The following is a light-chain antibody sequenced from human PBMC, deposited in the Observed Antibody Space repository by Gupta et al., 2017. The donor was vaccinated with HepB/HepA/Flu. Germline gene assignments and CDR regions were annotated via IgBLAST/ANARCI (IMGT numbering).Light chain of an antibody. CDR1: SSDVGGYDF. CDR2: EVI. J-gene: IGLJ2*01. CDR3: SSYAGNYNLV. V-gene: IGLV2-8*01. Sequence: QSALIQPPSASGSPGQSVTISCSGTSSDVGGYDFVSWYQQHPGKAPKLIIYEVIQRPSGVPDRFAGSKSGNTASLTVSGLQAEDEANYYCSSYAGNYNLVFGGGTKLTVL.